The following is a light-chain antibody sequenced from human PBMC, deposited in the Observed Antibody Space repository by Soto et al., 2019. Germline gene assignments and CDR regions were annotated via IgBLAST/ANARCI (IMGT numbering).Light chain of an antibody. CDR1: SSNIGAGYD. V-gene: IGLV1-40*01. CDR2: GNS. Sequence: QPVLTQPPSVSGAPGQRVTISCTGSSSNIGAGYDVHWYQQLPGTAPKLLIYGNSNRPSGVPDRFSGSKSGTSASLAITGLQAEDEADYYCQSYDSSLSVXXGGGXKLTVL. J-gene: IGLJ2*01. CDR3: QSYDSSLSVX.